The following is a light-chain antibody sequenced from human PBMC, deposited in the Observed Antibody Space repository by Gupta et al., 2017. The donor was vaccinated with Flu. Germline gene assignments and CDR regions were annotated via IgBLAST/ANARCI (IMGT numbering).Light chain of an antibody. Sequence: TSSDVGGYNYDAWHQQHPRKAPKRIIDEVRKGTSAFPDRLAGSKSGNTASMTVAGLQAGDDADYYGSSYAGNNNLVFGGGTKLTVL. CDR2: EVR. CDR1: SSDVGGYNY. CDR3: SSYAGNNNLV. V-gene: IGLV2-8*01. J-gene: IGLJ2*01.